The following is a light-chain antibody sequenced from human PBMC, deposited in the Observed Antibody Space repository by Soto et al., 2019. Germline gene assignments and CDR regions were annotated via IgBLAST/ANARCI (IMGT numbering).Light chain of an antibody. J-gene: IGKJ5*01. CDR1: QDISNY. CDR2: AGS. V-gene: IGKV1-9*01. Sequence: DIQLTQSPSFLSASVGDRVTITCRASQDISNYLVWYQQKPGKAPKVLIYAGSTLQSGVPSKFSGSGSGTEFSLTISSLQPVDFATYYCQQLRSNPITFGQGTRLE. CDR3: QQLRSNPIT.